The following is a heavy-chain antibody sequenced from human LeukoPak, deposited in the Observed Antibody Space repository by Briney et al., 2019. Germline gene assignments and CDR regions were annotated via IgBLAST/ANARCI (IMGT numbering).Heavy chain of an antibody. D-gene: IGHD3-3*01. J-gene: IGHJ6*03. CDR3: ARGLQLSPQGDFWSGYAYWYYYYMDV. CDR2: ISYDGSNK. Sequence: PGRSLRLSCAASGFTFSSYGMHWVRQAPGKGLEWVAVISYDGSNKYYADSVKGRFTISRDNSKNTLYLQMNSLRAEDTAVYYCARGLQLSPQGDFWSGYAYWYYYYMDVWGKGTTVTVSS. CDR1: GFTFSSYG. V-gene: IGHV3-30*03.